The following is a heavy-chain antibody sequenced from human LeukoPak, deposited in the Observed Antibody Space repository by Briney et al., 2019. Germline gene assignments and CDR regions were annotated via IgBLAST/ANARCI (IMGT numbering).Heavy chain of an antibody. CDR2: INHSGST. J-gene: IGHJ6*03. D-gene: IGHD1-14*01. Sequence: SETLSLTCTVSGGSISSYYWSWIRQPPGKGLEWIGEINHSGSTNYNPSLKSRVTISVDTSKNQFSLKLRSVTAADTAVYYCARGTDPSIMDVWGKGTTVTISS. CDR3: ARGTDPSIMDV. CDR1: GGSISSYY. V-gene: IGHV4-34*01.